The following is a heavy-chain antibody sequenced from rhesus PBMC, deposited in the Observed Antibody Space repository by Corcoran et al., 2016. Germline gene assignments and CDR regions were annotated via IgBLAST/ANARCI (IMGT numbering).Heavy chain of an antibody. CDR1: GYSFTNYW. V-gene: IGHV5-2*01. D-gene: IGHD6-25*01. CDR2: IDPSDSAT. Sequence: EVQLVQSGAEVKRPGESLRFSCKTSGYSFTNYWITWVRQMPGKGLEGMGMIDPSDSATRYGPSFQGQVTFSVDKSINTAYLQWSSLKASDTATYYCAKDRYSGSPHTYYGLDSWGQGVLVTVSP. J-gene: IGHJ6*01. CDR3: AKDRYSGSPHTYYGLDS.